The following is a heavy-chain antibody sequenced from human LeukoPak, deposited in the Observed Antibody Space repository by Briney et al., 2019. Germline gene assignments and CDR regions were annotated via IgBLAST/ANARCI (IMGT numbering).Heavy chain of an antibody. Sequence: ASVKVSCKVSGYTLTELSMHWVRQAPGKGLEWMGGFDPEDGETIYAQKFQGRVTMTEDTSTDTAYMELSSLRSEDTAVYYCATTTSLIAARPFDYWGQGTLVTVSS. CDR1: GYTLTELS. CDR3: ATTTSLIAARPFDY. D-gene: IGHD6-6*01. V-gene: IGHV1-24*01. J-gene: IGHJ4*02. CDR2: FDPEDGET.